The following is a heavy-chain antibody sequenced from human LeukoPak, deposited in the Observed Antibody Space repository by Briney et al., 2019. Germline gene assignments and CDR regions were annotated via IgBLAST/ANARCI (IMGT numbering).Heavy chain of an antibody. V-gene: IGHV3-48*04. Sequence: GGSLRLSCSASGFTFSSNGMHWVRQAPGKGLEWVSYISSSDSTIYYADSVKGRFTISRDNAKNPLYLQMNSLRAEDTAVYYCARDYGGSSPFDYWGQGTLVTVSS. CDR3: ARDYGGSSPFDY. CDR2: ISSSDSTI. D-gene: IGHD4-23*01. J-gene: IGHJ4*02. CDR1: GFTFSSNG.